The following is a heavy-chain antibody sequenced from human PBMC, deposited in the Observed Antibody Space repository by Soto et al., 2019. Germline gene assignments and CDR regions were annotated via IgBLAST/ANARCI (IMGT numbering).Heavy chain of an antibody. J-gene: IGHJ4*02. D-gene: IGHD2-15*01. CDR1: GGSISSYY. CDR3: ARSYCSGVTCVLDF. Sequence: PSETLSLTCTVSGGSISSYYWTRIRQPPGMGLKWIGYSYYTGTTNYNPSLKSRVTISVDTSKSKFSLKLSSVTAADTAVYYCARSYCSGVTCVLDFWGQGTLVSVSS. V-gene: IGHV4-59*08. CDR2: SYYTGTT.